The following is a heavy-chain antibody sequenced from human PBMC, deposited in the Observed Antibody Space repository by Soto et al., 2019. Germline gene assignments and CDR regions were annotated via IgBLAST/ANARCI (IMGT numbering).Heavy chain of an antibody. J-gene: IGHJ6*02. Sequence: ASVKVSCKASGYTFTSYGISWVRQAPGQGLEWMGWISAYNGNTNYAQKLQGRVTMTTDTSTSTAYMELRSLRSDDTAVYYFAREEVVITHYYYYGMDVWGQGTTVTVSS. CDR2: ISAYNGNT. D-gene: IGHD3-22*01. CDR3: AREEVVITHYYYYGMDV. V-gene: IGHV1-18*01. CDR1: GYTFTSYG.